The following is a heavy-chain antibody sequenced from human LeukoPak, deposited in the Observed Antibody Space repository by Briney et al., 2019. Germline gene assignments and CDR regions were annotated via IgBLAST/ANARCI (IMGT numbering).Heavy chain of an antibody. Sequence: ASVKVSCKASGYSFTDYYIHWVRQAPGQGLDGMGWINPNNGGTNYAQKFQGRITMTRDTSISTAYTELSRTRSDDTAVYYCAREVDYYDTSDYFPLGYWGQGTLVTVSS. CDR3: AREVDYYDTSDYFPLGY. D-gene: IGHD3-22*01. J-gene: IGHJ4*02. CDR2: INPNNGGT. V-gene: IGHV1-2*02. CDR1: GYSFTDYY.